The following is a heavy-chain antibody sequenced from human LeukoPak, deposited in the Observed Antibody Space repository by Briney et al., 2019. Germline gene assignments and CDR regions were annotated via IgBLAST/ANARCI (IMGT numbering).Heavy chain of an antibody. D-gene: IGHD3-16*01. CDR2: IKQDGSDK. J-gene: IGHJ4*02. CDR1: GFTFSGYW. CDR3: ARWVGDGYDY. Sequence: GGSLRLSCAASGFTFSGYWMSWVRQAPGKGLEWVANIKQDGSDKYYVDSVKGRFTISRDNAKNSLYLQMNSLRAKDTAVYYCARWVGDGYDYWGQGTLVTVSS. V-gene: IGHV3-7*01.